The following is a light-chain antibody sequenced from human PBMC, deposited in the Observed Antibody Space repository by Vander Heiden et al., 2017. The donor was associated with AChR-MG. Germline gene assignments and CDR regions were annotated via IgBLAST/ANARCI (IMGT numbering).Light chain of an antibody. J-gene: IGLJ2*01. V-gene: IGLV3-21*02. CDR1: HIRGTT. Sequence: SCVLTQPPSVSVAPGPSARITCGGDHIRGTTVHWYQQKPGQAPVLVVYADSDRPSGIPERFSGSNSGNSATLTITRVEAGDEADYVCQVWDRSSGHPHVVFGGGTKLTVL. CDR3: QVWDRSSGHPHVV. CDR2: ADS.